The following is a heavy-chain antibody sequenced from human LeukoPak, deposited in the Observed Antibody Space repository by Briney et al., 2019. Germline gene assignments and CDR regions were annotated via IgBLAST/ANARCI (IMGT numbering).Heavy chain of an antibody. CDR2: ISYDGSNK. J-gene: IGHJ1*01. V-gene: IGHV3-30-3*01. CDR1: GFTFSSYA. Sequence: GGSLRLSCAASGFTFSSYAMHWVRQAPGKGLEWVAVISYDGSNKYYADSVKGRFTISRDNSKNTLYLQMNSLRAEDTAVYYCARDWYFQHWGQGTLVTVSS. CDR3: ARDWYFQH.